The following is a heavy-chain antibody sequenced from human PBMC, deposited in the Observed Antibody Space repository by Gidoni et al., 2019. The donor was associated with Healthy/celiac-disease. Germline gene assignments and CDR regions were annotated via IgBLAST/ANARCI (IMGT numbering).Heavy chain of an antibody. J-gene: IGHJ2*01. CDR3: ARGYGSGSYWYFDL. CDR2: ISISSSHI. Sequence: EVQLVESGGGLVKPGGSLRLSCAASGFNFSSYSMNWVRQAQWKGLEWVTSISISSSHIYNADSVKVLFTISRDNAKNSLYLQMNSLRAEDTAVYYCARGYGSGSYWYFDLWGRGTLVTVSS. D-gene: IGHD3-10*01. CDR1: GFNFSSYS. V-gene: IGHV3-21*01.